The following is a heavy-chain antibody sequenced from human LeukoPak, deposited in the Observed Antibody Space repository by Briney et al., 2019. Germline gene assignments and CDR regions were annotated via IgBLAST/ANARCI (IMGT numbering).Heavy chain of an antibody. CDR2: ISGGSSNI. CDR3: AKTGGYYDFWSPMGY. CDR1: EFTFSTYS. V-gene: IGHV3-21*04. D-gene: IGHD3-3*01. J-gene: IGHJ4*02. Sequence: PGGSLRLSCAASEFTFSTYSMNCVRQAPGKGLEWVSSISGGSSNIYYADSVKGRFTISRDNSKNTLYLQMNSLRAEDTAVYYCAKTGGYYDFWSPMGYWGQGTLVTVSS.